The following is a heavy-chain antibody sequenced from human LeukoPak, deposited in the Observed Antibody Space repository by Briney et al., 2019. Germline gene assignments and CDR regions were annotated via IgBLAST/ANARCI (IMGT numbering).Heavy chain of an antibody. J-gene: IGHJ4*02. CDR2: INHSGST. V-gene: IGHV4-34*01. CDR1: GGSSSGYY. CDR3: ARYQLLIGVDY. Sequence: SETLSLTCAVYGGSSSGYYWSWLRQPPGKGLEWIGEINHSGSTNYNPSLKSRVTISVDTSKNQFSLKLSSVTAADTAVYYCARYQLLIGVDYWGQGTLVTVSS. D-gene: IGHD2-2*01.